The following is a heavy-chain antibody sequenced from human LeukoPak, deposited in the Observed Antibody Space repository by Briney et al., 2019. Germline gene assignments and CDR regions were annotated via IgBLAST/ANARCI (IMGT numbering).Heavy chain of an antibody. D-gene: IGHD2-2*01. V-gene: IGHV3-48*03. CDR3: AKVRHYGTSWNGAGDF. CDR1: GFTFSSYE. J-gene: IGHJ4*02. Sequence: GGPLRLSCAASGFTFSSYEMNWVRQAPGKGLEWVSYISSSGSTIYYADSVKGRFTISRDNAKNSLYLQMNSLRAADTAVYYGAKVRHYGTSWNGAGDFWGQGALVTVSS. CDR2: ISSSGSTI.